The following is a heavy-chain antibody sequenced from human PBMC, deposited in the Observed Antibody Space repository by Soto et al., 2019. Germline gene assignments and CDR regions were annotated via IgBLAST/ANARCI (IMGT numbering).Heavy chain of an antibody. D-gene: IGHD6-25*01. CDR3: ARRPGYYWYFDL. V-gene: IGHV4-4*02. CDR2: ISHSGST. CDR1: SGSISSSNW. Sequence: QGQLQESGPGLVKPSGTLSLTCAVSSGSISSSNWWSWVRQPPGKGLEWIGEISHSGSTNYNPSLKSRVTISVDKSTSQFSLKLNSVAAADTAVYYCARRPGYYWYFDLWGRGTLVTVSS. J-gene: IGHJ2*01.